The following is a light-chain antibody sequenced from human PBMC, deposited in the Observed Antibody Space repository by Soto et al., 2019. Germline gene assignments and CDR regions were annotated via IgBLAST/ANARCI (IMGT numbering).Light chain of an antibody. CDR3: QQRSNWPPS. V-gene: IGKV3-11*01. J-gene: IGKJ5*01. CDR1: QSVSSY. CDR2: DAS. Sequence: EIVLTQSPATLSLSPGERATLSCRASQSVSSYLAWYQQKPGQAPRLLIYDASNRATGIPARFSGSGSGTDFTLTISSLEPDDFAVYYCQQRSNWPPSFGPGTRLEIK.